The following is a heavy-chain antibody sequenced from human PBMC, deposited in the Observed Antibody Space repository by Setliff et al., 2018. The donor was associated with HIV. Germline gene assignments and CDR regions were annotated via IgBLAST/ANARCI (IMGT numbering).Heavy chain of an antibody. D-gene: IGHD3-22*01. CDR1: DYSVRSGFY. CDR3: ARDPHYFDSTGYYSWFYFDY. Sequence: PSETLSLTCAVSDYSVRSGFYWGWIRQPPGKGLEWIGSISHGGSTYYTPSLKSRVTMSVDTSKNQFYLNLDSVTAADTAVYYCARDPHYFDSTGYYSWFYFDYWGQGMLVTVSS. CDR2: ISHGGST. V-gene: IGHV4-38-2*02. J-gene: IGHJ4*02.